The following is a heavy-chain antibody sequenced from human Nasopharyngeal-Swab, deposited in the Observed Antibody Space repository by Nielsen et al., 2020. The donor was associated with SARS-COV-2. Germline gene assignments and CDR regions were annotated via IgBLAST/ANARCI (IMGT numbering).Heavy chain of an antibody. CDR1: GFTFSSYS. D-gene: IGHD3-16*02. CDR2: ISSSSSYI. CDR3: ARESGRYDYVWGSYRPHFDY. V-gene: IGHV3-21*01. Sequence: GGSLRLSCAASGFTFSSYSMNWVRQAPGKGLEWVSSISSSSSYIYYADSVKGRFTISRDNSKNTLYLQMNSLRAEDTAVYYCARESGRYDYVWGSYRPHFDYWGQGTLVTVSS. J-gene: IGHJ4*02.